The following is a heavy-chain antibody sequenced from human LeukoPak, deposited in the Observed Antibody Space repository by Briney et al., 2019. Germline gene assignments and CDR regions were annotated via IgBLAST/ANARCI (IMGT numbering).Heavy chain of an antibody. V-gene: IGHV4-59*01. D-gene: IGHD5-18*01. J-gene: IGHJ4*02. Sequence: SETLSLTCTVSGGSISSYYWSWIRQPPGKGLEWIGYIYYSGSTNYNPSLKSRVTISVDTSKNQFSLKLSSVTAADTAVYYCARADGYSYGRFDYWGPGTLVTVSS. CDR2: IYYSGST. CDR1: GGSISSYY. CDR3: ARADGYSYGRFDY.